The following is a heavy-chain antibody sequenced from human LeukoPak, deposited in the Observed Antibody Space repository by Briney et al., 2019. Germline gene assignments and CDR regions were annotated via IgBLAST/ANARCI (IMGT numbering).Heavy chain of an antibody. J-gene: IGHJ3*01. D-gene: IGHD3-22*01. CDR1: GGSVTRGNYY. CDR3: ARQSDSSGYYYLGAFDF. CDR2: IYASGTT. V-gene: IGHV4-61*02. Sequence: SETLSLTCTVSGGSVTRGNYYWNWIRQPAGKGLEWIGRIYASGTTNYNPSLKSRVTMSLDTSKNQFSLNLSSVTAADTAVYYCARQSDSSGYYYLGAFDFWGQGTMVTVSS.